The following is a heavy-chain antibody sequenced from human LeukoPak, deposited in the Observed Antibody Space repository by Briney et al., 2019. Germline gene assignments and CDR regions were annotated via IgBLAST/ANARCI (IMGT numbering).Heavy chain of an antibody. CDR2: IKQDGSEK. V-gene: IGHV3-7*01. D-gene: IGHD5-12*01. CDR1: GFTFSSYW. Sequence: PGGSLRLSCAASGFTFSSYWMSWVRQAPGKGLEWVANIKQDGSEKYYVGSVKGRFTISRDNAKNSLYLQMNSLRAEDTAVYYCARDRDNIVAYGGLDYWGQGTLVTVSS. J-gene: IGHJ4*02. CDR3: ARDRDNIVAYGGLDY.